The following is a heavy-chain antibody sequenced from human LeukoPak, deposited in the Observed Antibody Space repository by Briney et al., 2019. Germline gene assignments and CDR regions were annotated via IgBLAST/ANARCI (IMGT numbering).Heavy chain of an antibody. CDR3: ARAAPRVYYYYMDV. J-gene: IGHJ6*03. V-gene: IGHV1-69*06. Sequence: GASVKVSCKASGGTFSSYAISWVRQAPGQGLEWIGGIIPIFGTANYAQKFQGRVTITADKSTSTAYMELSSLRSEDTAVYYCARAAPRVYYYYMDVWGKGTTVTVSS. CDR1: GGTFSSYA. CDR2: IIPIFGTA.